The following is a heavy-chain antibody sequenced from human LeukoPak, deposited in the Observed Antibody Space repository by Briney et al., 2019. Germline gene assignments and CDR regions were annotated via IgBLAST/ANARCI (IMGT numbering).Heavy chain of an antibody. CDR3: ARETYQLLSGYYYYYMDV. Sequence: ASVKVSCKASGYTFTSYYMHWVRQAPGQGLEWMGIINPSGGSTSYAQKFQGRVTMTRDTSTSTVYMELSSLRSEDTAVYYCARETYQLLSGYYYYYMDVWGKGTTVTVSS. D-gene: IGHD2-2*01. V-gene: IGHV1-46*01. CDR1: GYTFTSYY. CDR2: INPSGGST. J-gene: IGHJ6*03.